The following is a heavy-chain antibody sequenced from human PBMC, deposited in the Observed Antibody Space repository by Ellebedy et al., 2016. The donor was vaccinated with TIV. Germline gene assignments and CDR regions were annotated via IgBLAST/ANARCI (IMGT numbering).Heavy chain of an antibody. Sequence: GESLKISCAVSGFTFSTYEMHWVRQSSGQGLEWVSAVGKAADTYYADSVKGRFTISRDNSMYTLYLQMNSLRPEDTAVYYCARDNRTYFGSGSFPFDYWGQGTQVTVSS. CDR2: VGKAADT. CDR3: ARDNRTYFGSGSFPFDY. CDR1: GFTFSTYE. V-gene: IGHV3-13*01. D-gene: IGHD3-10*01. J-gene: IGHJ4*02.